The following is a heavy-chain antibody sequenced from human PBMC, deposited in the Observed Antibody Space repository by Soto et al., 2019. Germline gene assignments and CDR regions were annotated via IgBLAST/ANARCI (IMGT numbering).Heavy chain of an antibody. V-gene: IGHV3-30-3*01. Sequence: LRLSCAASGFTFSSYAMHWVRQAPGKGLEWVAVISYDGSNKYYADSVKGRFTISRDNSKNTLYLQMNSLRAEDTAVYYCARDLKYQLLSGVDYYYGMDVWGQGTTVTVSS. D-gene: IGHD2-2*01. CDR3: ARDLKYQLLSGVDYYYGMDV. CDR1: GFTFSSYA. CDR2: ISYDGSNK. J-gene: IGHJ6*02.